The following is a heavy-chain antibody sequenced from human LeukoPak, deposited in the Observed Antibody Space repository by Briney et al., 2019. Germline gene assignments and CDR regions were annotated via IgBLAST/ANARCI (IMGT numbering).Heavy chain of an antibody. J-gene: IGHJ4*02. CDR3: ARHDYGDYVSDY. Sequence: PSETLSLTCTVSGGSISSSSYYWGWIRQPPGKGLEWIGSIYYSGSTYYNPSLKSRVTISVDTSKNQSSLKLSSVTAADTAVYYCARHDYGDYVSDYWGQGTLVTVSS. D-gene: IGHD4-17*01. CDR1: GGSISSSSYY. V-gene: IGHV4-39*01. CDR2: IYYSGST.